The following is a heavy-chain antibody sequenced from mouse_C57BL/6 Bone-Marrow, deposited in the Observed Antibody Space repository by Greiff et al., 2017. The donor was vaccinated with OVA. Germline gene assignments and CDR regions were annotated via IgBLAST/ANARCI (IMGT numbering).Heavy chain of an antibody. Sequence: VQLQQSDAELVKPGASVKISCKASGYTFTDHTIHWMKQRPEQGLEWIGYIYPRDGSTKYNEKFKGKATLTADKSSSTAYLQLNSLTSEDSAVYFCARNYYGSSPHWYFDVWGTGTTVTVSS. CDR3: ARNYYGSSPHWYFDV. CDR2: IYPRDGST. D-gene: IGHD1-1*01. J-gene: IGHJ1*03. V-gene: IGHV1-78*01. CDR1: GYTFTDHT.